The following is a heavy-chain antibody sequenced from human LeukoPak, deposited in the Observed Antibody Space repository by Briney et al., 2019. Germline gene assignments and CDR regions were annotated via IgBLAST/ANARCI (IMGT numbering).Heavy chain of an antibody. CDR1: GYIFTDDS. CDR3: ARQSRDGSKTRGYYFDH. Sequence: GESLKISCQVSGYIFTDDSIGWVRQMPGKGLESMGIIYPADSDTAYSPFFQGQVTISADKSISTVYLQWSSLKASDTAMYYCARQSRDGSKTRGYYFDHWGQGTLVTVSS. D-gene: IGHD3-10*01. CDR2: IYPADSDT. V-gene: IGHV5-51*01. J-gene: IGHJ4*02.